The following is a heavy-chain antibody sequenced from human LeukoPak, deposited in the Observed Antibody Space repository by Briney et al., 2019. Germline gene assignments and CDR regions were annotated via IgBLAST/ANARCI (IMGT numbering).Heavy chain of an antibody. V-gene: IGHV5-51*01. CDR2: IYPGDSDT. Sequence: GESLKISCKGSGYSFTSYWIGWVRQMPGKGLEWMGIIYPGDSDTRYSPSFQGQVTISADKSISTAYLQWSSLKASDTAMYYCARQPGYYYDSSASKVFDYWGQGTLVTVSS. J-gene: IGHJ4*02. CDR3: ARQPGYYYDSSASKVFDY. D-gene: IGHD3-22*01. CDR1: GYSFTSYW.